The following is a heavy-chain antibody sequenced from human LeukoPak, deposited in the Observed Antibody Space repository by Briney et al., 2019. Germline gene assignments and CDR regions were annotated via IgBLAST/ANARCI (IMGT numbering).Heavy chain of an antibody. CDR3: ARPRWGTRDFDH. D-gene: IGHD3-16*01. Sequence: GGSLRPSCAASGFTFSTYEMNWVRQAPGKGLEWVSYISSSGSIIYYADSVKGRFTISRDNAENSLYLQMHSLRGEDTAVYYCARPRWGTRDFDHWGQGTLVTVSS. V-gene: IGHV3-48*03. J-gene: IGHJ4*02. CDR1: GFTFSTYE. CDR2: ISSSGSII.